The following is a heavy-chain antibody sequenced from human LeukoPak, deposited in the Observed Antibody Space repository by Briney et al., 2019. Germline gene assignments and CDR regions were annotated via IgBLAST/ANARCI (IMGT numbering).Heavy chain of an antibody. J-gene: IGHJ3*02. CDR2: INSDASST. D-gene: IGHD7-27*01. Sequence: TGGSLRLSCAASGFTFSSYWMHWVRQAPGKGLVWVSRINSDASSTTYADSVKGRFTISRDNALNTLYLQMNSLRAEDTAVYYCASPLRANWDYDAFDIWGQGTMVTVSS. V-gene: IGHV3-74*01. CDR3: ASPLRANWDYDAFDI. CDR1: GFTFSSYW.